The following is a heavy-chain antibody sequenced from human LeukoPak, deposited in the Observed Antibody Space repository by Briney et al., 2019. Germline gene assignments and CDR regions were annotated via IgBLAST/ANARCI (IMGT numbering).Heavy chain of an antibody. Sequence: SGPALVKPTQTLTLTCTFSGFSLSTSGMCVSWIRQPPGKALEWLARIDWDDDKYYSTSLKTRLTISKDTSKNQVVLTMTNMDPVDTATYYCARERYFDWSTPGPRAYYFDYWGQGTLVTVSS. CDR2: IDWDDDK. CDR1: GFSLSTSGMC. J-gene: IGHJ4*02. CDR3: ARERYFDWSTPGPRAYYFDY. V-gene: IGHV2-70*11. D-gene: IGHD3-9*01.